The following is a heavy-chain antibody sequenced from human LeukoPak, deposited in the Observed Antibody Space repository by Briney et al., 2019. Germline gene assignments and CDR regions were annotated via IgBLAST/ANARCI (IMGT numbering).Heavy chain of an antibody. D-gene: IGHD6-19*01. Sequence: SSDTLSLTCTVSGGSISNSTYYWGWVRQPPGKGLEWIGSIFYRGSTYYTPSLKSRVTISVDTSKNQFSLKLTSVTAADTAMYFCARNWLADSFDFWGQGTMVTVSS. CDR2: IFYRGST. CDR3: ARNWLADSFDF. CDR1: GGSISNSTYY. V-gene: IGHV4-39*01. J-gene: IGHJ3*01.